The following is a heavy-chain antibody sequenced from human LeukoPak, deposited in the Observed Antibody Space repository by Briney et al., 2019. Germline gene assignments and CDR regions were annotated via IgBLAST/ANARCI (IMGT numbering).Heavy chain of an antibody. J-gene: IGHJ3*02. V-gene: IGHV1-69*05. CDR2: IIPIFGTA. CDR1: GYTFTSYY. Sequence: ASVKVSCKASGYTFTSYYMHWVRQAPGQGLEWMGRIIPIFGTANYAQKFQGRVTITTDESTSTAYMELSSLRSEDTAVYYCARPNDILTGYYNGYAFDIWGQGTMVTVSS. D-gene: IGHD3-9*01. CDR3: ARPNDILTGYYNGYAFDI.